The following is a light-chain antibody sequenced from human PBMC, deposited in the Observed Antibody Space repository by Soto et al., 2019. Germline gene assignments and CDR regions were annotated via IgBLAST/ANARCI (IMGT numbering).Light chain of an antibody. J-gene: IGKJ4*01. V-gene: IGKV3-15*01. Sequence: EIVMTQSPATLSVSPGERVTLSCRASQSVRSNLAWYQQKPGQAPRLLIYGASTRATGLPARFSGSGSGTDFTLTISSLQSEDFAAYYCQKYNSAPLTFGGGTKVEIK. CDR3: QKYNSAPLT. CDR2: GAS. CDR1: QSVRSN.